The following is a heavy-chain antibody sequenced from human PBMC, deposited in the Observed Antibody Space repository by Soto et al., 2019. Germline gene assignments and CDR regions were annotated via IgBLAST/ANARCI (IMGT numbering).Heavy chain of an antibody. CDR3: VKNGDYCLQY. D-gene: IGHD2-21*01. CDR2: IFETGRT. Sequence: QVQLQESGPGLVKPSGTLSLTCAVSVDSIRSSNKWWSWVRQSPGKGLEWIGEIFETGRTNYNPSLKSRIAMSVDKSKNRFSLELTFVTAADTAVYYCVKNGDYCLQYWGQGTLVTVSS. J-gene: IGHJ1*01. CDR1: VDSIRSSNKW. V-gene: IGHV4-4*02.